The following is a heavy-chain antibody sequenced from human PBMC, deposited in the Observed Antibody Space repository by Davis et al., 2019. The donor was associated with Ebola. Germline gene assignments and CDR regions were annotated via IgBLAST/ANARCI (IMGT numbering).Heavy chain of an antibody. CDR1: GGSISSGGYS. CDR2: IYHSGST. Sequence: SETLSLTCAVSGGSISSGGYSWSWIRQPPGKGLEWIGYIYHSGSTHYNPSLKSRVTISVDRSKNQFSLKLSSVTAADTAVYYCARTFDIWAKGQWSPSLQ. V-gene: IGHV4-30-2*01. CDR3: ARTFDI. J-gene: IGHJ3*02.